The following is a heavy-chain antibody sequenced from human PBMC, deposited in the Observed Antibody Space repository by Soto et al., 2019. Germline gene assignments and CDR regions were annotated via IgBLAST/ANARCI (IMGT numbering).Heavy chain of an antibody. CDR2: IYYSGST. V-gene: IGHV4-31*03. J-gene: IGHJ4*02. CDR3: ARYSSSTSYQFDY. D-gene: IGHD2-2*01. Sequence: PPETLSLTCTVSGGSISSGGYYWSWIRQHPGKGLEWIGYIYYSGSTYYNPSLKSRVTISVDTSKNQFSLKLSSVTAADTAVYYCARYSSSTSYQFDYWGQGTLVTVSS. CDR1: GGSISSGGYY.